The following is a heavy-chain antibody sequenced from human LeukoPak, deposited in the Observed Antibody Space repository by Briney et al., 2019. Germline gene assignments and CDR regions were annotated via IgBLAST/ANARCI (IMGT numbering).Heavy chain of an antibody. D-gene: IGHD6-13*01. CDR3: ARHSLAAVIFGWFDP. CDR1: GGSISSYY. J-gene: IGHJ5*02. Sequence: SETLSLTCTVSGGSISSYYWSWIRQPPGKGLEWIGYIYYSGSTNYNPSLKSRVTISVDTSKNQFSLKPSSVTAADTAVYYCARHSLAAVIFGWFDPWGQGTLVTVSS. CDR2: IYYSGST. V-gene: IGHV4-59*08.